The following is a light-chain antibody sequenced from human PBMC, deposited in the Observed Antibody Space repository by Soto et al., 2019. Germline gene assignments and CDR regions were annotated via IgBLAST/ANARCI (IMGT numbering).Light chain of an antibody. CDR1: QSVCSY. CDR2: DAS. CDR3: QQRSNWPPKT. Sequence: EIVLTQSPASLSLSPGERATLSCRASQSVCSYLAWYQQKPGQSPRLLIYDASNRATGIPARFSGSGSGTDFTLTISSLEPEDFAVYYCQQRSNWPPKTFGQGTKVEIK. V-gene: IGKV3-11*01. J-gene: IGKJ1*01.